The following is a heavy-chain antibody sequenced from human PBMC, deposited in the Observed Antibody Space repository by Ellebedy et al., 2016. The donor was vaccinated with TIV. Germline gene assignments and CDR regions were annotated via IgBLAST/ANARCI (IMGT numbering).Heavy chain of an antibody. J-gene: IGHJ5*02. D-gene: IGHD6-19*01. V-gene: IGHV1-2*02. Sequence: AASVKVSCKASGYTFTDYYIHWVRQAPGQRLEWMGWINPNTGGSDYAQKFQGRVTLTGDTSISTAYMERNSLRCEDTAIYYCARERSSGWPEDWFDPWGQGTLVTVSS. CDR2: INPNTGGS. CDR1: GYTFTDYY. CDR3: ARERSSGWPEDWFDP.